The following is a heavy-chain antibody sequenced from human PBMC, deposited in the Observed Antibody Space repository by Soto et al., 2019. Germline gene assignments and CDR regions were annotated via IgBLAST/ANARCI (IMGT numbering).Heavy chain of an antibody. CDR1: GGSISSYY. CDR3: ARFGYYFDY. Sequence: PSETLSLTCTVSGGSISSYYWIWIRQPPGKGLEWIGYIYYSGSTYYNPSLKSRVTISVDTSKNQFSLKLSSVTAADTAVYYCARFGYYFDYWGQGTLVTVSS. D-gene: IGHD3-10*01. J-gene: IGHJ4*02. CDR2: IYYSGST. V-gene: IGHV4-30-4*08.